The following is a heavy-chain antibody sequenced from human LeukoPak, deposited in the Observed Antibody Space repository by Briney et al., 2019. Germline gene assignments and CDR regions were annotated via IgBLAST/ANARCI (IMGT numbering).Heavy chain of an antibody. CDR1: GYTFTGYY. J-gene: IGHJ5*02. CDR2: INPNSGGT. V-gene: IGHV1-2*02. CDR3: AREEVGRKVYNWNGEGWFDP. Sequence: ASVKVTCKASGYTFTGYYMHWVRQAPGQGLEWMGWINPNSGGTNYAQKFQGRVTMTRDTSISTAYMELSRLRSDDTAVYYCAREEVGRKVYNWNGEGWFDPWGQGTLVTVSS. D-gene: IGHD1-20*01.